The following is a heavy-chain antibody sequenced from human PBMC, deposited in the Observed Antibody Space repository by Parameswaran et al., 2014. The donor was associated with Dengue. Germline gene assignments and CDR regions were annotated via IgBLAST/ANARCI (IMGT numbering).Heavy chain of an antibody. V-gene: IGHV1-69*01. J-gene: IGHJ4*02. D-gene: IGHD2-15*01. CDR2: IIPTFGTA. Sequence: WVRQAPGQGLEWMGGIIPTFGTANYAQKFQGRVTITADESTSTAYMELSSLRSEDTAVYYCARVGGSGYWGQGTLVTVSS. CDR3: ARVGGSGY.